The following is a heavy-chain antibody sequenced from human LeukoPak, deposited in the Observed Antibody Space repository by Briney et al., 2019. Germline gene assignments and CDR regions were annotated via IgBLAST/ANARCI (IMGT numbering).Heavy chain of an antibody. CDR1: GYTFTSYY. CDR3: ARTPHYCSGGSCYFDVFDI. CDR2: INPSGGST. J-gene: IGHJ3*02. D-gene: IGHD2-15*01. Sequence: ASVKVSCKASGYTFTSYYMHWVRQAPGQGLEWMGIINPSGGSTSYAQKFQGRVTMTTDTSTSTAYMELRSLRSNDTAVYYCARTPHYCSGGSCYFDVFDIWGQGTMVTVSS. V-gene: IGHV1-46*01.